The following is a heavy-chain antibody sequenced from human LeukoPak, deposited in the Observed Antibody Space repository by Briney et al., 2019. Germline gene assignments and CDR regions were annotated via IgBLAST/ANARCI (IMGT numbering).Heavy chain of an antibody. Sequence: GGSLRLSCEASGFTFSDHGMGWVRQAPGKGLEWVSTITTSDGNTYYADSAKGRFTVSRDNSKNTLFLQMNSLRAEDTAVYYCAKDGGLWVSAHWGDSWGRGTLVTVSS. CDR1: GFTFSDHG. V-gene: IGHV3-23*01. CDR2: ITTSDGNT. CDR3: AKDGGLWVSAHWGDS. J-gene: IGHJ4*02. D-gene: IGHD7-27*01.